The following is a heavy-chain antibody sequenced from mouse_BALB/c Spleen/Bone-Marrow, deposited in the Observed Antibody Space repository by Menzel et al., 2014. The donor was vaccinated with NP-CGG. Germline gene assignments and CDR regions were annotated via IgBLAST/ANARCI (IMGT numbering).Heavy chain of an antibody. V-gene: IGHV1-20*02. Sequence: EVQLQQSGPELVKPGASVKISCKASGYSFTGYFMNWVMQSHGKSLEWIGRINPYNGDTFYNQKFKGKATLTVDKSSSTAHMELRSLAPEDSAVYYCARCNYRYDGDFDYWGQGTTLTVSS. CDR2: INPYNGDT. J-gene: IGHJ2*01. CDR3: ARCNYRYDGDFDY. D-gene: IGHD2-14*01. CDR1: GYSFTGYF.